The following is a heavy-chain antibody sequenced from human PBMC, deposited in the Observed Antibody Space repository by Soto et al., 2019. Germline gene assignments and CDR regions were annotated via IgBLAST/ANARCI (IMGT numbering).Heavy chain of an antibody. CDR3: ARGSGIAAAGTWKYGMDV. V-gene: IGHV1-2*04. D-gene: IGHD6-13*01. J-gene: IGHJ6*02. CDR1: GYTFTGYY. CDR2: INPNSGGT. Sequence: ASVKVSCKASGYTFTGYYMHWVRQAPGQGREWMGWINPNSGGTNYAQKFQGWVTMTRDTSISTAYMELSRLRSDDTAVYYCARGSGIAAAGTWKYGMDVWGQGXTVTVYS.